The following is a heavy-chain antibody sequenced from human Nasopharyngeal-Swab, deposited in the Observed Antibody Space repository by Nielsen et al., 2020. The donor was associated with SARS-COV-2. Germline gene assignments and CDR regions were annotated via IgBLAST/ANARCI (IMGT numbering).Heavy chain of an antibody. CDR2: IKQDGSEK. J-gene: IGHJ4*02. D-gene: IGHD6-13*01. V-gene: IGHV3-7*01. CDR3: ASVPSSSWYFDY. Sequence: EGSLRLSCAASGFTFSSYWMSWVRQAPGKGLEWVANIKQDGSEKYYVDSVKGRFTISRDNAKNSLYLQMNSLRAEDTAVYYCASVPSSSWYFDYWGQGTLVTVSS. CDR1: GFTFSSYW.